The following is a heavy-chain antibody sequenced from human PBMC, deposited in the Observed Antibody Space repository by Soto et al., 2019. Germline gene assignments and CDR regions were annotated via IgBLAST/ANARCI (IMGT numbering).Heavy chain of an antibody. J-gene: IGHJ2*01. V-gene: IGHV4-59*08. Sequence: QVQLQESGPGLVKPSETLSLTCTVSGGSISSYYWSWIRQPPGKGLEWIGYIYYSGSTNYNPSPKXRXTXXAHPSKHQLALLLSFVTAAGTAVYDCARFNWYCDLWGRGALVTVSS. CDR1: GGSISSYY. CDR2: IYYSGST. CDR3: ARFNWYCDL.